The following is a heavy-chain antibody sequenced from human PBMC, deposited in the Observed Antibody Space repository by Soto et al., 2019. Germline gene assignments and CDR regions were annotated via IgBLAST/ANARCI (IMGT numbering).Heavy chain of an antibody. CDR3: ARVGEGLLWFGELFYFDY. CDR2: IYYSGST. Sequence: SETLSLTCTVSGGSISSYYWSWIRRPPGKGLEWIGYIYYSGSTNYNPSLKSRVTISVDTSKNQFSLKLSSVTAADTAVYYCARVGEGLLWFGELFYFDYWGQGTLVTVSS. CDR1: GGSISSYY. D-gene: IGHD3-10*01. J-gene: IGHJ4*02. V-gene: IGHV4-59*01.